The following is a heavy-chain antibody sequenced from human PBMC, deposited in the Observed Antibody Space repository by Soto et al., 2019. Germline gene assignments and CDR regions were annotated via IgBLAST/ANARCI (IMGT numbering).Heavy chain of an antibody. Sequence: QVQLVQSGAEVKKPGSSVKVSCKASGGTFSSYAISWVRQAPGQGLEWMGGLIPIFGTANYAQKFQGRVTITADEPTSTAYMELSSLRSEDTAVYYCARDGEGYSYGPSLYNWFDPWGQGTLVTVSS. V-gene: IGHV1-69*01. D-gene: IGHD5-18*01. CDR2: LIPIFGTA. CDR3: ARDGEGYSYGPSLYNWFDP. CDR1: GGTFSSYA. J-gene: IGHJ5*02.